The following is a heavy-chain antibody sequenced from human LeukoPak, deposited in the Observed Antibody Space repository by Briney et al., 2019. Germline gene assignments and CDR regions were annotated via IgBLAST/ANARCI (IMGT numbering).Heavy chain of an antibody. CDR1: GHTFTGYY. D-gene: IGHD3-22*01. Sequence: ASVKVSCKASGHTFTGYYMHWVRQAPGQGLEWMGWINPNSGGTNYAQKFQGRVTMTRDTSISTAYMELSRLRSDDTAVYYCARAHYYDSSGVDYWGQGTLVTVSS. CDR2: INPNSGGT. V-gene: IGHV1-2*02. CDR3: ARAHYYDSSGVDY. J-gene: IGHJ4*02.